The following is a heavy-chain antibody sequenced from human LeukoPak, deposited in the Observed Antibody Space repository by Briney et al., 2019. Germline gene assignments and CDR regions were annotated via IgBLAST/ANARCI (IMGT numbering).Heavy chain of an antibody. CDR2: ISYDGSNK. Sequence: GRSLRLSCAASGFTFSSYGMHWVRQAPGKGLEWVAVISYDGSNKYYADSVKGRFTISRDNSKNTLYLQMSSLRAEDTAVYYCAKAAGIAAAGMVDYWGQGTLVTVSS. CDR1: GFTFSSYG. J-gene: IGHJ4*02. V-gene: IGHV3-30*18. CDR3: AKAAGIAAAGMVDY. D-gene: IGHD6-13*01.